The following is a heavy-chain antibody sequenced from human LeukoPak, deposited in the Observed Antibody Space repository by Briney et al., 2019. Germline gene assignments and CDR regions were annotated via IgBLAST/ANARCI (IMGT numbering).Heavy chain of an antibody. J-gene: IGHJ4*02. V-gene: IGHV3-23*01. CDR3: AKDHGAAVVPRRFDY. Sequence: GGSLRLSCEASGFTFNSYAMSWVRQAPRKGPEWVSTTYYAGGDTYYADSVKGRFTVSRDNINNALHLQMDSLRVEDTAVYYCAKDHGAAVVPRRFDYWGRGTLVTVSS. D-gene: IGHD2-21*01. CDR2: TYYAGGDT. CDR1: GFTFNSYA.